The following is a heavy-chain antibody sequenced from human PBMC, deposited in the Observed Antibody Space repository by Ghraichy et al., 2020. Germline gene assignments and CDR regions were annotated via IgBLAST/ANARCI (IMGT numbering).Heavy chain of an antibody. V-gene: IGHV3-53*01. CDR2: LYSGGTT. CDR1: GFIVRSKS. CDR3: ATEGSYYNGFES. J-gene: IGHJ4*02. Sequence: EGSLRISCSASGFIVRSKSMSWVRQAPGKGLEWVSVLYSGGTTSYADSVRGRFSISRDNSKNTLYLQMDSLRAEDTGVFYCATEGSYYNGFESWGQGTLVTVSS. D-gene: IGHD3-10*01.